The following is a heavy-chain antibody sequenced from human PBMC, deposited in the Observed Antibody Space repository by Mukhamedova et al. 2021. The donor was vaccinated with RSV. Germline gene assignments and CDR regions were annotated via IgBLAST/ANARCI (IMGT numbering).Heavy chain of an antibody. D-gene: IGHD6-13*01. V-gene: IGHV4-39*01. CDR2: IYYSGST. J-gene: IGHJ1*01. CDR3: AISGIADVYFQH. Sequence: GKGLEWIGSIYYSGSTYYNPSLKSRVTISVDTSKNQFSLKLSPVTAADTAVYYCAISGIADVYFQHWGQGTLVTVSS.